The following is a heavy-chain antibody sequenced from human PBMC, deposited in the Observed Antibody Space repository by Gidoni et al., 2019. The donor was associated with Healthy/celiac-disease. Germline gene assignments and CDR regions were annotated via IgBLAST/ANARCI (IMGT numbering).Heavy chain of an antibody. V-gene: IGHV3-21*01. CDR3: VREGRDGYNFDY. CDR2: IGTTSSYI. Sequence: EVQLVESGGGLVKPGGSLRLSCTASGFTFSTYGINWVRQAPGKGLEWGSSIGTTSSYIYYADSVKGRFTISRDNAKNSLYLQMNSLRAEDTAVYYCVREGRDGYNFDYWGQGTLVTVSS. D-gene: IGHD5-12*01. J-gene: IGHJ4*02. CDR1: GFTFSTYG.